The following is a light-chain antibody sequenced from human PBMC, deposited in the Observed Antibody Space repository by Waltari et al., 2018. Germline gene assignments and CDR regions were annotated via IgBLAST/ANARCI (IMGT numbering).Light chain of an antibody. Sequence: DTVMTQSPATLSVSPGEGATLSCRASQTTYTNLAWYQQKPGQVPRLLIYGSSTRATGIPARFSGSGSGTEFTLTISSLQSEDFAVYYCQQYNNWPPLTFGGGTKVEIK. CDR2: GSS. J-gene: IGKJ4*01. CDR3: QQYNNWPPLT. CDR1: QTTYTN. V-gene: IGKV3-15*01.